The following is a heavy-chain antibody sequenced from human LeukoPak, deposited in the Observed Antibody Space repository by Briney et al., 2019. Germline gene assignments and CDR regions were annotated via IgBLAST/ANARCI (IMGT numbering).Heavy chain of an antibody. Sequence: ETLSLTCTVSGGSISSYYWSWIRQPPGKGLEWIGYIYYSGSTNYNPSLKSRVTISVDTSKNQFSLKLSSVTAADTAVYYCARAGDYGNFQHWGQGTLVTVSS. D-gene: IGHD4-17*01. CDR3: ARAGDYGNFQH. J-gene: IGHJ1*01. CDR2: IYYSGST. CDR1: GGSISSYY. V-gene: IGHV4-59*01.